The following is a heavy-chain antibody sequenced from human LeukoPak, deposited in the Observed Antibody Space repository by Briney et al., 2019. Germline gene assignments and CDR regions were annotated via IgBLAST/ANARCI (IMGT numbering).Heavy chain of an antibody. CDR1: GFTFSSYA. CDR3: AKEWGYSSGPTPFDY. CDR2: ISGSGGST. Sequence: PGGSLRLSCAASGFTFSSYAMSWVRQAPGKGLEWVSAISGSGGSTYYADSVKGRFTISRDNSKNTPYLQMNSLRAEDTAVYYCAKEWGYSSGPTPFDYWGQGTLVTVSS. D-gene: IGHD6-19*01. V-gene: IGHV3-23*01. J-gene: IGHJ4*02.